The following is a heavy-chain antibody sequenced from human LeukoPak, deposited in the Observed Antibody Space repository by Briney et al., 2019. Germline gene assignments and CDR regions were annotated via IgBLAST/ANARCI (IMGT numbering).Heavy chain of an antibody. J-gene: IGHJ3*02. CDR2: IYYSGNT. V-gene: IGHV4-59*11. CDR3: ARVLYYDGFEI. CDR1: GGPISCQH. D-gene: IGHD2-8*01. Sequence: SDTLPHTCTLWGGPISCQHGIWLPQPPGKALEGIGNIYYSGNTKYTPPQKTRHTISRDTSEHEFPQKLHSVPAAHTAVYYCARVLYYDGFEIWGQGTMVTVSS.